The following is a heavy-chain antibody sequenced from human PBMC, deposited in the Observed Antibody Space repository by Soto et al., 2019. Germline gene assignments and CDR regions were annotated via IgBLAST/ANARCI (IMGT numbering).Heavy chain of an antibody. V-gene: IGHV5-10-1*01. D-gene: IGHD6-13*01. CDR1: GYSFTSYW. CDR2: IDPSDSYT. Sequence: PGESLKISCKGSGYSFTSYWISWVRQMPGKGMEWMGRIDPSDSYTNYSPYFQGHVSISADKSISTAYLQWSSLKASDTAMYYCARPGRRYSSSWYDDYWGQGTLVTVSS. CDR3: ARPGRRYSSSWYDDY. J-gene: IGHJ4*02.